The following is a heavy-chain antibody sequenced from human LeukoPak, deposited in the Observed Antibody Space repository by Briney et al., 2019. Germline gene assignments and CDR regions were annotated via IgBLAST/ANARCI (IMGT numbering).Heavy chain of an antibody. CDR3: ARVLGALLWFGELPRFDP. CDR2: MNPNSGNT. D-gene: IGHD3-10*01. V-gene: IGHV1-8*01. CDR1: GYTFTSYD. Sequence: ASVKVSCKASGYTFTSYDINWVRQATGQGLEWMGWMNPNSGNTGYAQKFQGRVTMTRNTSISTAYMELSSLRSEDTAVYYCARVLGALLWFGELPRFDPWGQGTLVTVSS. J-gene: IGHJ5*02.